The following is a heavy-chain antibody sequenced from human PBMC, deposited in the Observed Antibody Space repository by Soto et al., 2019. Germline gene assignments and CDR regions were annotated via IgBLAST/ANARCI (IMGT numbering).Heavy chain of an antibody. Sequence: AVGSLRLSCAASEFTFRSYWMHWVRQSPGKGLVWVSRISGDGSSTTYADSVRGRFTISRDNAKNTVYLQMDSLRAEDTAVYYCARSLPGTYGAFDLWGQGTMVTVSS. V-gene: IGHV3-74*01. D-gene: IGHD1-7*01. CDR3: ARSLPGTYGAFDL. CDR1: EFTFRSYW. J-gene: IGHJ3*01. CDR2: ISGDGSST.